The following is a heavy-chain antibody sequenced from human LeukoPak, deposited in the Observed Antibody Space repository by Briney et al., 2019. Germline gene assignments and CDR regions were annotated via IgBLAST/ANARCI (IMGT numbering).Heavy chain of an antibody. CDR2: ISSSCSTI. V-gene: IGHV3-48*01. D-gene: IGHD1-26*01. CDR3: ARAGVGATQGVNY. CDR1: GFTFSSYS. Sequence: GGSLRLSCAASGFTFSSYSMNWVRQAPGKGLEWVSYISSSCSTINYADSVRGRFTISRDNAKNSLYRQMNSLRAEDTAVYYCARAGVGATQGVNYWGQGTLVTVSS. J-gene: IGHJ4*02.